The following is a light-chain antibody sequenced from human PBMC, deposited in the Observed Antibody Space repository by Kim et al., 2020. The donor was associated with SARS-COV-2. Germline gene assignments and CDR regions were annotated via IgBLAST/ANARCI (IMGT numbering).Light chain of an antibody. CDR1: ALGGGY. Sequence: RGETSTITCSRDALGGGYNSYFQQKTRHPPVMVIYQDIKRTPGCPERCSCANFGKATTLTLSGTQAMREAEYYCDTWDVVTVVVFGGGTQLTVL. CDR2: QDI. CDR3: DTWDVVTVVV. V-gene: IGLV3-1*01. J-gene: IGLJ3*02.